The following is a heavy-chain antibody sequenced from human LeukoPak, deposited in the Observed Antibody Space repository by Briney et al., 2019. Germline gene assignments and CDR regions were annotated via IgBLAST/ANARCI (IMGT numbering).Heavy chain of an antibody. CDR3: ARAPGYSYGLRYFDY. J-gene: IGHJ4*02. D-gene: IGHD5-18*01. Sequence: SETLSFTSTDSGGSTCSFNWSWMRQAPGKGRGGSGYNYYSGSTNYDPSLKSRVTISVDTSKNQFYLKLSSLTAADTAVYYCARAPGYSYGLRYFDYWGQGTLVSVSS. V-gene: IGHV4-59*01. CDR2: NYYSGST. CDR1: GGSTCSFN.